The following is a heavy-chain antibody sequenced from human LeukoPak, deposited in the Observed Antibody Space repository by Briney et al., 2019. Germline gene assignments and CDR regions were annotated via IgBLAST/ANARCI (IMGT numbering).Heavy chain of an antibody. J-gene: IGHJ4*02. CDR1: GFTFSSYA. V-gene: IGHV3-64D*06. CDR2: ISSNGGST. CDR3: VKDPDGSFDY. Sequence: GGSLRLSCAASGFTFSSYAMHWVRQAPGKGLEYVSAISSNGGSTYYADSVKGRFTISRDNSMNTLYLQMSSLRAEDTAVYYCVKDPDGSFDYWGQGTLVTVSS. D-gene: IGHD3-10*01.